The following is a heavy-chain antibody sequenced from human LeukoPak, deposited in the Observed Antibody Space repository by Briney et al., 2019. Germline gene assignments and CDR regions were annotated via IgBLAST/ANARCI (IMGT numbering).Heavy chain of an antibody. Sequence: PGGSLRLSCAASGFTFSSYAMSWVRQAPGKGLEWVSTVSGGSVRTYYADSVKGRFTISRDHSENTLYLQMNSLRAEDTAVYHCAKHGRGNNSRDYFDYWGQGTLVTVSS. J-gene: IGHJ4*02. CDR3: AKHGRGNNSRDYFDY. CDR2: VSGGSVRT. CDR1: GFTFSSYA. V-gene: IGHV3-23*01. D-gene: IGHD1-26*01.